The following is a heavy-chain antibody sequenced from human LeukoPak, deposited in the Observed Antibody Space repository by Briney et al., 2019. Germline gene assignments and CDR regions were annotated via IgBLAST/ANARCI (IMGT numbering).Heavy chain of an antibody. V-gene: IGHV4-59*01. CDR3: ARSDSSGWYSNYFDH. J-gene: IGHJ4*02. CDR1: GGSISSYY. Sequence: SETLSLTCTVSGGSISSYYWSWIRQPPGKGLEWIGYIYYSGSTNYNPSLKSRVTISVDTSKNQFSLKLSSVTAADTAVYYCARSDSSGWYSNYFDHWGQGTLVTVSS. D-gene: IGHD6-19*01. CDR2: IYYSGST.